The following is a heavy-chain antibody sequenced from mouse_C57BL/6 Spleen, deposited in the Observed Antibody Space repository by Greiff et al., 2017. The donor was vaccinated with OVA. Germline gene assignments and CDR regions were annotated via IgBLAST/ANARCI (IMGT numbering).Heavy chain of an antibody. J-gene: IGHJ3*01. V-gene: IGHV1-39*01. CDR2: INPNYGTT. CDR1: GYSFTDYN. D-gene: IGHD2-4*01. CDR3: TRAKGYDYDSAWFAY. Sequence: VQLKESGPELVKPAASVTISCKASGYSFTDYNMNWVKQSHGKSLEWIGVINPNYGTTSYNQKFTGKATLTVDQSTSTAYMQLNSLTSEDAAVYYCTRAKGYDYDSAWFAYWGQGTLVTVSA.